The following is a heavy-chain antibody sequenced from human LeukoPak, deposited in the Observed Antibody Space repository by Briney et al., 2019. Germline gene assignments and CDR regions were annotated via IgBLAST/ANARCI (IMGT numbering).Heavy chain of an antibody. CDR2: IREDGSEK. V-gene: IGHV3-7*01. J-gene: IGHJ4*02. CDR3: ARALGSVSCH. D-gene: IGHD3-16*01. CDR1: GFTFSSYW. Sequence: PGGSLRLSCAASGFTFSSYWMHWVRQAPGKGLEWVANIREDGSEKYYVDSVKGRFTISRDNAKNSLYLQMNSLGAEDTAVYYCARALGSVSCHWGQGTRVTVSS.